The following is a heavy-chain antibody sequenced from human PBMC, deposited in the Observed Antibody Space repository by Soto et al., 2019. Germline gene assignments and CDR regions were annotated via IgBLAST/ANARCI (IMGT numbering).Heavy chain of an antibody. V-gene: IGHV3-30*03. CDR3: ARGSPQYYYGMDV. Sequence: QVQLVESGGGVVQPGRSLRLSCAASGFTFSSYGMHWVRQAPGKGLEWVAVISYDGSNKYYADSVKGRFTISRDNSKNTLYLQMNSLRAEDTAVYYCARGSPQYYYGMDVLGQGTTVTVSS. CDR2: ISYDGSNK. CDR1: GFTFSSYG. J-gene: IGHJ6*02.